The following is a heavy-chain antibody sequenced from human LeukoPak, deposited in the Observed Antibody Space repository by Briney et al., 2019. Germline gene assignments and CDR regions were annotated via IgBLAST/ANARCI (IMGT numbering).Heavy chain of an antibody. D-gene: IGHD3-22*01. CDR1: GFTFWNHW. V-gene: IGHV3-7*01. Sequence: GGSLRLSCAASGFTFWNHWMSWVRQVPGKGVEWVANIKRDGGVTNYVDSVKGRFTISRDNAKKSVFLQMNSLVAEDTPVYYCARGYIAHLGYSPRSSFDSWGQGALVTVSS. CDR2: IKRDGGVT. J-gene: IGHJ4*02. CDR3: ARGYIAHLGYSPRSSFDS.